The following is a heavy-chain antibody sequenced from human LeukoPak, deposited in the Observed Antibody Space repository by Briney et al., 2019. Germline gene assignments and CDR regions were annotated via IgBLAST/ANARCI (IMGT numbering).Heavy chain of an antibody. CDR3: ARSHGSGSYYNLNDY. CDR1: GGSISNYY. CDR2: IYYSGST. Sequence: SSETLSLTCTVSGGSISNYYWSWIRQPPGKGLEWIGYIYYSGSTNYNPSLRSRVTISVDTSKNQFSLKLSSVTAADTAVYYCARSHGSGSYYNLNDYWGQGNLVTVSS. V-gene: IGHV4-59*01. J-gene: IGHJ4*02. D-gene: IGHD3-10*01.